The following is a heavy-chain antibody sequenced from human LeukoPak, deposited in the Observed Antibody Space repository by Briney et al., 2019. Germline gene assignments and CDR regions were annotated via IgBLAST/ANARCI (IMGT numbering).Heavy chain of an antibody. D-gene: IGHD3-22*01. V-gene: IGHV1-2*02. J-gene: IGHJ4*02. CDR1: GYTFTGYY. CDR2: INPNSGGT. CDR3: AHDSSGYMEYYFDY. Sequence: GASVKVSCKASGYTFTGYYMHWVRQAPGQGLEWMGWINPNSGGTNYAQKFQGRVTMTRDTSISTAYMELSRLRSDDTAVYYCAHDSSGYMEYYFDYWGQGTLVTVSS.